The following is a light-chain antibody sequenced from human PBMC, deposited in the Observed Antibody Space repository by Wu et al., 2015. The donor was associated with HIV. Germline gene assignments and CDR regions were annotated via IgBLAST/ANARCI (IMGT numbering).Light chain of an antibody. Sequence: ENVLTQSPGTLSLSPGERATLSCRASQTVSNNYLAWYQQKPGQAPRLLIYGASTRATGVPDRFSGSGSGTDFTLTISRLEPEDFAVFYXQLYGWSSWTFGQGTKVEIK. V-gene: IGKV3-20*01. J-gene: IGKJ1*01. CDR1: QTVSNNY. CDR2: GAS. CDR3: QLYGWSSWT.